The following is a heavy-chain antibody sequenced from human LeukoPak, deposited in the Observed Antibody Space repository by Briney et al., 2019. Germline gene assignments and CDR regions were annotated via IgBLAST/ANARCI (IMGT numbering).Heavy chain of an antibody. Sequence: GGSLRLSCAASGFTFSSYGIHWVRQAPGKGLEWAALISYDGTNKYYADSVKGRFTISRDNSKNTLSLQMNSLRAEDTAVYYCTRDRGTRALDYWGQGTLVTVSP. CDR1: GFTFSSYG. J-gene: IGHJ4*02. CDR2: ISYDGTNK. D-gene: IGHD1-14*01. CDR3: TRDRGTRALDY. V-gene: IGHV3-33*01.